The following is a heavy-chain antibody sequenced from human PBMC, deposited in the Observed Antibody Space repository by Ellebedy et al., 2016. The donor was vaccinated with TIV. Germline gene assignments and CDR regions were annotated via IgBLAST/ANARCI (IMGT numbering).Heavy chain of an antibody. CDR1: GGSISSYY. CDR3: ASGYSSGWLDY. D-gene: IGHD6-19*01. Sequence: MPSETLSLTCTVSGGSISSYYWSWIRQPAGKGLEWIGRIYTSGSTNYNPSLKSRVTMSVDTSKNQFSLKLSYVTAADTTVYYCASGYSSGWLDYWGQGTLVTVSS. CDR2: IYTSGST. V-gene: IGHV4-4*07. J-gene: IGHJ4*02.